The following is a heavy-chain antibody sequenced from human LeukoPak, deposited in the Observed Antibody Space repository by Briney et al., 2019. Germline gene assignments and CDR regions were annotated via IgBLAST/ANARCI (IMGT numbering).Heavy chain of an antibody. Sequence: SDTLSLTCTVSGGSISSYYWSWIRQPPGKGLEWIAYISDIGSINYNPSLKSRVTISLDTSKNQFSLKLSSVTAADTAVYYCAGHHPRNTVDFWGQGTLVTVSS. CDR2: ISDIGSI. V-gene: IGHV4-59*08. CDR3: AGHHPRNTVDF. J-gene: IGHJ4*02. CDR1: GGSISSYY. D-gene: IGHD2/OR15-2a*01.